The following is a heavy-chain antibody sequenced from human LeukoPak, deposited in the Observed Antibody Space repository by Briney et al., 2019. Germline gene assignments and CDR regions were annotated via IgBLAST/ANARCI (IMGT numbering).Heavy chain of an antibody. D-gene: IGHD6-13*01. Sequence: PSETLSLTCTVSGGSLSSSSYYWGWIRQPPGKGLEWIGRIYYSGSTYYNPSLKSRVTISVDTSKNQFSLKLSSVTAADTAVYYCARRLSIAAAGTFRRYYYYMDVWGKGTTVTISS. CDR3: ARRLSIAAAGTFRRYYYYMDV. J-gene: IGHJ6*03. V-gene: IGHV4-39*01. CDR1: GGSLSSSSYY. CDR2: IYYSGST.